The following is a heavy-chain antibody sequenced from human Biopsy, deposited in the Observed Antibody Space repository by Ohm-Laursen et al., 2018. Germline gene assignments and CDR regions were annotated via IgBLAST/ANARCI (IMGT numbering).Heavy chain of an antibody. CDR1: GYSFSTYD. V-gene: IGHV1-8*01. D-gene: IGHD6-6*01. CDR3: ARGYSRRVSIFEASIYWFDT. CDR2: MIPSSGKT. J-gene: IGHJ5*02. Sequence: GSSVTVSCKASGYSFSTYDVNWVRQPRGQGLEWMGWMIPSSGKTGYAQRFQGRVTLTMNTSISTAYMELSGLRSEDTAVYFCARGYSRRVSIFEASIYWFDTWGQGTLVTVSS.